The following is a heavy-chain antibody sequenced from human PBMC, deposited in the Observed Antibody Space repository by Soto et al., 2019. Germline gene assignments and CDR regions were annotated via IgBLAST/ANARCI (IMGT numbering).Heavy chain of an antibody. Sequence: QITLKESGPTLVKPTQTLTLTCTFSGFSLSTSGVGVGWIRQPPGKALEWLALIYWDDDKRYSPSQKSRLTIAKAVSKSQVVLKMTDVDPVDTASYYCAHGTTYFDVLTGFDVWGQGTLVTVSS. D-gene: IGHD3-9*01. V-gene: IGHV2-5*02. CDR3: AHGTTYFDVLTGFDV. CDR2: IYWDDDK. CDR1: GFSLSTSGVG. J-gene: IGHJ4*02.